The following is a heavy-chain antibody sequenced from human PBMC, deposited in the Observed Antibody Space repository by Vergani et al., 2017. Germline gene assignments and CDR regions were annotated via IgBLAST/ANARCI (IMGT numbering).Heavy chain of an antibody. Sequence: QITLKESGPTLVKPTQTLTLTCTFSGFSLSTSGVGVGWIRQPPVKALEWLALIYWNDDKRYSPSLKSRLTITKDTSKNQVVLTMTNMDPVDTATYYCAHKGGYYYYYYMDVWGKGTTVTVSS. CDR2: IYWNDDK. J-gene: IGHJ6*03. V-gene: IGHV2-5*01. D-gene: IGHD3-16*01. CDR3: AHKGGYYYYYYMDV. CDR1: GFSLSTSGVG.